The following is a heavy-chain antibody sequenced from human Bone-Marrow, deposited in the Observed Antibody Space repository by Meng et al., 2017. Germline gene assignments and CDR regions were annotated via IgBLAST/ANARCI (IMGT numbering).Heavy chain of an antibody. CDR1: GGSISSGNPY. V-gene: IGHV4-31*03. Sequence: QGPLQGLGHGLVKPSLTPSLTCPGSGGSISSGNPYWSWIRQHPGKGLEYIGYIYYSGSTYYNPSLKSRVIISVDTSKNQFSLRLNSVTAADTAVYYCASLYGDSSVWYLDLWGRGTLVTVSS. D-gene: IGHD4-17*01. CDR2: IYYSGST. J-gene: IGHJ2*01. CDR3: ASLYGDSSVWYLDL.